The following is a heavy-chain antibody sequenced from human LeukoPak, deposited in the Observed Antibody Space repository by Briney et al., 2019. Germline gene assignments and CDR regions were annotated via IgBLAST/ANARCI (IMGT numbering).Heavy chain of an antibody. V-gene: IGHV3-7*04. CDR3: LRGAGWFDP. Sequence: GGSLRLSCTASGFTFSNYWMTWVRQAPGKGLEWVANINQDGSEKSYVDSLKGRFIISRDNAKNSLSLQMNSLRAGDTAVYTCLRGAGWFDPWGQGTLVTVSS. CDR1: GFTFSNYW. J-gene: IGHJ5*02. CDR2: INQDGSEK.